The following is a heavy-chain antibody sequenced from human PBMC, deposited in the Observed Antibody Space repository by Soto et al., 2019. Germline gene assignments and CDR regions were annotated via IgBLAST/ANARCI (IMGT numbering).Heavy chain of an antibody. Sequence: EVQLLESGGGLVQPGGSLRLSCAASGFTFSSYAMSWVRQAPGKGLEWVSAVSGSGGSTYYADSVKGRFTISRDNSKNTLYLQMNSLRAEDTAVYYCAKVSCSGGSCYSFDYWGQGTLVTVSS. J-gene: IGHJ4*02. V-gene: IGHV3-23*01. CDR2: VSGSGGST. CDR1: GFTFSSYA. D-gene: IGHD2-15*01. CDR3: AKVSCSGGSCYSFDY.